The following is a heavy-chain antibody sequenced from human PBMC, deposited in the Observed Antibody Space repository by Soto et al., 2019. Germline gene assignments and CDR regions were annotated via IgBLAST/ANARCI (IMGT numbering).Heavy chain of an antibody. V-gene: IGHV4-61*01. CDR3: ARDSPKCKFLY. J-gene: IGHJ4*02. Sequence: SETLSLTCTVSAVSVGSGSYYWSWIRQPPGKVLEWIGYSYYSGTTXYNPSPKTXVTISLHASTKXFSLNXNSLTRPHTAVYYCARDSPKCKFLYWGQGTLVTVSS. D-gene: IGHD2-21*01. CDR2: SYYSGTT. CDR1: AVSVGSGSYY.